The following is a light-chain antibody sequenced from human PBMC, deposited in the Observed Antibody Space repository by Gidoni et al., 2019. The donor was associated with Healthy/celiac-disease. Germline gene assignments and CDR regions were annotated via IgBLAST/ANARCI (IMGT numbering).Light chain of an antibody. CDR3: MQGARWPPT. V-gene: IGKV2-30*01. J-gene: IGKJ1*01. CDR2: RVS. Sequence: DVVLTQSPLSLHVTRGQPASISCRSSQSLVNTDGNTFLILVQQRPGESPRRLMYRVSNRDSGVPDRFSGSGSGTDFTRTISRVEAEDVGVYFCMQGARWPPTCGQGTQVEIK. CDR1: QSLVNTDGNTF.